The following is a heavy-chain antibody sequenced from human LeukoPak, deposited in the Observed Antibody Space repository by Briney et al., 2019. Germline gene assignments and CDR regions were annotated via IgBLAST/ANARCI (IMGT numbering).Heavy chain of an antibody. CDR2: IGSDGSDA. CDR1: GITFSSYW. D-gene: IGHD4-17*01. CDR3: AILRGTVTQFDY. J-gene: IGHJ4*02. V-gene: IGHV3-74*01. Sequence: PGGSLRLSCAASGITFSSYWMHWVRQTPGKGLLWVSHIGSDGSDAIYADSVRGRFTISRDNAKNTLYLQMNSLRAEDTAVYYCAILRGTVTQFDYWGQGTLVTVSS.